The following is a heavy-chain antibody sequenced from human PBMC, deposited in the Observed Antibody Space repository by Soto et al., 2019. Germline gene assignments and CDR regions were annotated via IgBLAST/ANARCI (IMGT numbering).Heavy chain of an antibody. V-gene: IGHV1-69*02. J-gene: IGHJ5*01. CDR3: ARVTPVPTYFFAS. Sequence: QVQLVQSGAEVKKPGSSVKVSCKASGGTSSSESISWLRQAPGQGLEWMGRIIPMFGIAKYPQRFQDRVTITADRSSHTAYMDLSSLRSDDTAVYFCARVTPVPTYFFASWGQGTLVTVSS. CDR2: IIPMFGIA. CDR1: GGTSSSES. D-gene: IGHD4-17*01.